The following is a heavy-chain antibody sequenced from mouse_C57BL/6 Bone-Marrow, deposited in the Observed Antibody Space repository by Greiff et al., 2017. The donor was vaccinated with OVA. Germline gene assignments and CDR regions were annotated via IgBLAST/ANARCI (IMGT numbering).Heavy chain of an antibody. J-gene: IGHJ2*01. V-gene: IGHV6-3*01. CDR1: GFTFSNYW. CDR3: GTWDY. D-gene: IGHD3-3*01. CDR2: IRLKSDNYAT. Sequence: EVKLEESGGGLVQPGGSMKLSCVASGFTFSNYWMNWVRQSPEQGLEWVAQIRLKSDNYATHYAESVKGRFTISRDDSKSSVYLQMNNLRAEDTGIYSCGTWDYWGQGTTLTVSS.